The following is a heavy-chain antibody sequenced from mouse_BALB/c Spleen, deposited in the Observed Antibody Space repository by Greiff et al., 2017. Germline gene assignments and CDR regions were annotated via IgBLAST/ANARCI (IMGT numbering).Heavy chain of an antibody. CDR2: INPSTGYT. D-gene: IGHD2-10*01. V-gene: IGHV1-7*01. J-gene: IGHJ2*01. Sequence: VQVVESGAELAKPGASVKMSCKASGYTFTSYWMHWVKQRPGQGLEWIGYINPSTGYTEYNQKFKDKATLTADKSSSTAYMQLSSLTSEDSAVYYCARSAYYGNLYYFDYWGQGTTLTVSS. CDR1: GYTFTSYW. CDR3: ARSAYYGNLYYFDY.